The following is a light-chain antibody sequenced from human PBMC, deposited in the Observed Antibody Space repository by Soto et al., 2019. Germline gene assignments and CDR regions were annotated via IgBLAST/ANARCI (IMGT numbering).Light chain of an antibody. Sequence: EIVLTQSPATLSLSPGDRATLSCRASESVGSLLAWYQHKPGQAPRLLIYDAFNRATGIPTRFSGSGSGTECTLTISRLEPEDFALYYCQHPSNWLWPFGQGTKVEVK. J-gene: IGKJ1*01. CDR1: ESVGSL. CDR3: QHPSNWLWP. CDR2: DAF. V-gene: IGKV3-11*01.